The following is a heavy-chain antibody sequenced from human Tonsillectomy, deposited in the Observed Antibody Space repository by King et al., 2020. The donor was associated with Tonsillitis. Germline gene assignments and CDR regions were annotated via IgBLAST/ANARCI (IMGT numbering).Heavy chain of an antibody. Sequence: VQLVESGAEVKKPGASVKVSCKASGYTFTDYYIHWVRQAPGPGLDWMGWINPNSGGINCAQNFQGRGTMTRDTSISTAYMELSRLKSDDTAVYYCARDRSGLRLAAAGTLGYWGQGTLVTVSS. D-gene: IGHD6-13*01. CDR3: ARDRSGLRLAAAGTLGY. CDR1: GYTFTDYY. J-gene: IGHJ4*02. V-gene: IGHV1-2*02. CDR2: INPNSGGI.